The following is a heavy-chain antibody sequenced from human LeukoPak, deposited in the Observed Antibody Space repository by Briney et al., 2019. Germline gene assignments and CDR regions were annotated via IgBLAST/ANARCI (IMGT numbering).Heavy chain of an antibody. CDR3: TEDRDYMLDY. V-gene: IGHV3-9*01. CDR1: GFIFDGHA. J-gene: IGHJ4*02. Sequence: PGRSLRLSCAASGFIFDGHAMHWVRQAPGKGLEWVSGISYNSGSIAYTDSVKGRFTISRDNARNSLYLQMNSLRTEDTAFYYCTEDRDYMLDYWGQGTLVTVSS. D-gene: IGHD4-11*01. CDR2: ISYNSGSI.